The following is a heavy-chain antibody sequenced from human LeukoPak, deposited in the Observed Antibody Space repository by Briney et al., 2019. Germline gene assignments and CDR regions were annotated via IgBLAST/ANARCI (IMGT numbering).Heavy chain of an antibody. CDR3: ARDPSAYYYGSGSYYVY. Sequence: GASVKVSCKTSGYTFTDYYIHWVRQAPGQGLEWMGWINPDSGYTNYAQKFQGRVTMTRDTSINTAYMELSRLTSDDTAVYYCARDPSAYYYGSGSYYVYWGQGTLVTVSS. V-gene: IGHV1-2*02. D-gene: IGHD3-10*01. J-gene: IGHJ4*02. CDR2: INPDSGYT. CDR1: GYTFTDYY.